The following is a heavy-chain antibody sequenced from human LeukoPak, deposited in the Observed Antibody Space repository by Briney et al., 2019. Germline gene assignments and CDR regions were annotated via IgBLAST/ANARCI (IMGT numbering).Heavy chain of an antibody. V-gene: IGHV3-48*01. D-gene: IGHD3-9*01. J-gene: IGHJ4*02. CDR1: GFTFSNYE. CDR3: AKDLYGLRYFDWLADY. CDR2: ISDSSSFI. Sequence: GGSLRLSCAASGFTFSNYEMTWVRQTQGKGLEWIPYISDSSSFIYYADSVKGRFTISRDNSKNTLYLQMNSLRAEDTAVYYCAKDLYGLRYFDWLADYWGQGTLVTVSS.